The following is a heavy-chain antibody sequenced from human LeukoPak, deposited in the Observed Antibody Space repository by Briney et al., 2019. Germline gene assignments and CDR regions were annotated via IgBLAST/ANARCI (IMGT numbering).Heavy chain of an antibody. V-gene: IGHV3-30*18. CDR3: AKWGDYDVLTGYYDPDY. CDR2: ISYDGSNE. Sequence: GGSLRLSCAASGFTFSSYGMHWVRQAPGKGLEWVAVISYDGSNEYYADSVKGRFTISRDNSKNTLYLQMNSLRAEDTAVYYCAKWGDYDVLTGYYDPDYWGQGTLVTVSS. CDR1: GFTFSSYG. J-gene: IGHJ4*02. D-gene: IGHD3-9*01.